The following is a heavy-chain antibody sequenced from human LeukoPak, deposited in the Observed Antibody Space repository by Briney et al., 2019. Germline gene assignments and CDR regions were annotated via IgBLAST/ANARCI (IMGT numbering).Heavy chain of an antibody. Sequence: GGSLRLSCAASGFTFSSYGMHWVRQAPGKGLEWVAVIWYDGSNKYYADSVKGRFTISRDNSKNTLYLQMNSLRAEDTAVYYCARGRPRHPRIIDYWGQGPLVTVSS. CDR3: ARGRPRHPRIIDY. CDR2: IWYDGSNK. J-gene: IGHJ4*02. CDR1: GFTFSSYG. V-gene: IGHV3-33*01.